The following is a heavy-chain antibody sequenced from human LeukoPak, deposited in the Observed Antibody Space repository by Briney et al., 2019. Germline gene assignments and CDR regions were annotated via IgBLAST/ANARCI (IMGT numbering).Heavy chain of an antibody. CDR1: GFTFSSYS. Sequence: GGSLRLSCAASGFTFSSYSMNWVRQAPGKGLEWVSYISSSSSTIYYADSVKGRFTISRDNAKNSLYLQTNSLRDEDTAVYYCARDLSYGDYYYYYGMDVWGQGTTVTVSS. CDR2: ISSSSSTI. D-gene: IGHD4-17*01. V-gene: IGHV3-48*02. CDR3: ARDLSYGDYYYYYGMDV. J-gene: IGHJ6*02.